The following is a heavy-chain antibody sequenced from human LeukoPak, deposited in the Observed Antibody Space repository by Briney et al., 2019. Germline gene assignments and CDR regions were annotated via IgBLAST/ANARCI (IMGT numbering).Heavy chain of an antibody. J-gene: IGHJ4*02. D-gene: IGHD3-10*01. V-gene: IGHV3-30*03. CDR1: GYTFSTYG. Sequence: GGPLRLSCEASGYTFSTYGMHGVRQAPGKGLEWVAGVSYDGSDKYYADSVKGRFTISRDNSKNTLYLQVNSLRPDDTAVYYCARDEFQLGIDYWGQGILVTVSS. CDR2: VSYDGSDK. CDR3: ARDEFQLGIDY.